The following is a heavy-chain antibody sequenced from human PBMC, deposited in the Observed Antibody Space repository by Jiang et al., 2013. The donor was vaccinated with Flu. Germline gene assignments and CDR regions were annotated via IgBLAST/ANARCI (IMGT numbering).Heavy chain of an antibody. Sequence: PGLVKPAETLSLTCIVSGGSISGYYWSWIRQPPGKGLEWIGYIFHSGSTNYNPSLKSRVTISVDTSKNQFSLKLRSVTAADTAVYYCARVSAYGSSSALSYQYYYYGMDVWGQGTTVTVSS. V-gene: IGHV4-59*01. CDR3: ARVSAYGSSSALSYQYYYYGMDV. CDR1: GGSISGYY. J-gene: IGHJ6*02. CDR2: IFHSGST. D-gene: IGHD6-6*01.